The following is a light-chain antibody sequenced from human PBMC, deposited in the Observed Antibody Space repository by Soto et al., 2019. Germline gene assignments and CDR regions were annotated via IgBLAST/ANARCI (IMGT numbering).Light chain of an antibody. CDR1: SSNIGAGYV. CDR2: GNS. Sequence: QSVLTQPPSVSGAPGQRVTISCTGSSSNIGAGYVVHWYQQLPGTAPKLLIYGNSNRPSGVPDQFSGSKSGTSASLAITGLQSEDEADYYCAAWDDRLSVWLFGGGTKLTVL. V-gene: IGLV1-40*01. CDR3: AAWDDRLSVWL. J-gene: IGLJ3*02.